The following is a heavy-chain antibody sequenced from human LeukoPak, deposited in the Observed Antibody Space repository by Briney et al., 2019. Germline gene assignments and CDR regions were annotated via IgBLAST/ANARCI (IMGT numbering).Heavy chain of an antibody. D-gene: IGHD6-13*01. Sequence: SETLSLTCTVSGGSISNYWNWIRQPPGKGREGIGYIYYTGRTNCNPSLKSGGTMSLDRSKNEFSLNLKSVTPEDTAVYYCARNLIPEQLVLNFWGQGTLVTVSS. CDR2: IYYTGRT. CDR1: GGSISNY. CDR3: ARNLIPEQLVLNF. V-gene: IGHV4-59*01. J-gene: IGHJ4*02.